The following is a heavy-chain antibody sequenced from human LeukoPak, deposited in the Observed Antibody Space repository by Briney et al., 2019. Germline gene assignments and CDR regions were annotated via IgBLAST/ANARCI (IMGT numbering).Heavy chain of an antibody. CDR2: IIPIFGTA. CDR1: GGTFSSYA. Sequence: GASVKVSCKASGGTFSSYAISWVRQAPGQGLEWMGGIIPIFGTANYAQKFQGRVTMATDTSTSTAYMELRSLRSDDTAVYYCARVRYFDPSGGFDPWGQGTLVTVSS. V-gene: IGHV1-69*05. CDR3: ARVRYFDPSGGFDP. D-gene: IGHD3-9*01. J-gene: IGHJ5*02.